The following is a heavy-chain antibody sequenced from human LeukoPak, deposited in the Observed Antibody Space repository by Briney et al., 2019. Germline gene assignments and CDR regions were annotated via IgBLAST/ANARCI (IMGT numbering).Heavy chain of an antibody. V-gene: IGHV4-59*08. D-gene: IGHD6-6*01. CDR1: GGSISSYY. CDR2: IYYSGST. Sequence: SETLSLTCTVSGGSISSYYWSWIRQPPGKGLEWIGYIYYSGSTNYNPSLKSRVTISVDTSKNQFSLKLTSVTAADTAVYYCARRGTISSVWFDPWGLGTLVTVSS. J-gene: IGHJ5*02. CDR3: ARRGTISSVWFDP.